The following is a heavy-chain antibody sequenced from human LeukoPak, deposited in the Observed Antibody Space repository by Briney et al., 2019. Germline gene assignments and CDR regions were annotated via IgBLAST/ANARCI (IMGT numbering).Heavy chain of an antibody. V-gene: IGHV1-69*13. J-gene: IGHJ4*02. CDR1: GGTFTSYA. CDR2: IIPIFGTA. Sequence: GASVKVSCKASGGTFTSYAISWVRQAPGQGLEWLGGIIPIFGTANYAQKFQGRVTITADESTSTAYMELSSLRSEDTAVYYCTRGKYSSSWYYFDYWGQGTLVTVSS. D-gene: IGHD6-13*01. CDR3: TRGKYSSSWYYFDY.